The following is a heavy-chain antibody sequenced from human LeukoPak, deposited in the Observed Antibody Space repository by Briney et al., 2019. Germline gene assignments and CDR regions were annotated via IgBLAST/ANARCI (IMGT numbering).Heavy chain of an antibody. J-gene: IGHJ6*02. D-gene: IGHD3-3*01. CDR2: IYTSGST. V-gene: IGHV4-4*07. Sequence: SETLSLTCTVSGGSISSYYWSWIRQSAGKGLEWIGRIYTSGSTNYNPSLKSRVTMSVDTSKNQFSLKLSSVTAADTAVYYCARGHPWDFWSGYSANYYGMDVWGQGTTVTVSS. CDR3: ARGHPWDFWSGYSANYYGMDV. CDR1: GGSISSYY.